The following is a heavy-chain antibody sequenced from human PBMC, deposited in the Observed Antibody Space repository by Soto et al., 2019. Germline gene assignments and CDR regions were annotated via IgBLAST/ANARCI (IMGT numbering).Heavy chain of an antibody. CDR1: GFTFSSYA. V-gene: IGHV3-23*01. D-gene: IGHD1-1*01. J-gene: IGHJ6*02. Sequence: GSLRLSCAASGFTFSSYAMSWVRQAQGKGLEWVSAISGSGGSTYYADSVKGRFTISRDNSKNTLYLQMNSLRAEDTAVYYCAKVGTASYYYGMDVWGQGTTVTVSS. CDR2: ISGSGGST. CDR3: AKVGTASYYYGMDV.